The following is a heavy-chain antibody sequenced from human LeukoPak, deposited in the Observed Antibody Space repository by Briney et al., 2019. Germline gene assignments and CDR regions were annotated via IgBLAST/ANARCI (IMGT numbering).Heavy chain of an antibody. D-gene: IGHD3-3*01. CDR1: GGSNSSRSYY. CDR2: IYYSGRT. J-gene: IGHJ6*03. V-gene: IGHV4-39*01. CDR3: ARLYVDFWSGYYTLYYYYYMDV. Sequence: PSETLSLTCTVSGGSNSSRSYYWGWIRQPPGKGLEGIGSIYYSGRTYYNPSLKSRVTISVDTSKNQFSLKLSSVTAADTAVYYCARLYVDFWSGYYTLYYYYYMDVWGKGTTVTVSS.